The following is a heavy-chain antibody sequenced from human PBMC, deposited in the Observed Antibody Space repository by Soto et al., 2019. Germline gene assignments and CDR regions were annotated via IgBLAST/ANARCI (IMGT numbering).Heavy chain of an antibody. D-gene: IGHD6-19*01. Sequence: GGSLRLSCAASGFTFSSYSMNWVRQAPGKGLEWVSSISSSSSYIYYADSVKGRFTISRDNAKNSLYLQMNSLRAEDTAVYYCARDWIAVALGENAFDIWGQGTMVTVSS. J-gene: IGHJ3*02. V-gene: IGHV3-21*01. CDR1: GFTFSSYS. CDR3: ARDWIAVALGENAFDI. CDR2: ISSSSSYI.